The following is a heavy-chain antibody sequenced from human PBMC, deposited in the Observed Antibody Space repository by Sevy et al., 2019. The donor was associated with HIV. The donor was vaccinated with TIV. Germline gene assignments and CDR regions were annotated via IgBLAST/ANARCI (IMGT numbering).Heavy chain of an antibody. CDR3: VSLFLSYRSGWSYFDY. V-gene: IGHV3-66*02. D-gene: IGHD6-19*01. CDR1: GFTVNDKY. Sequence: GGSLRLSCAISGFTVNDKYIIWVRQAPGKGLEWVSVIFSSGSTYYADSAKGRFTISTDNSKNTVDLQMNSVSAEDTAVYYCVSLFLSYRSGWSYFDYWGQGTLVTVSS. J-gene: IGHJ4*02. CDR2: IFSSGST.